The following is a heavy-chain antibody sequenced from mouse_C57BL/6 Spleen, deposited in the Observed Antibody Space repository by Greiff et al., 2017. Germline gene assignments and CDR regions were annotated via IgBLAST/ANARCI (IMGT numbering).Heavy chain of an antibody. CDR3: ARHDYGGAWFAY. D-gene: IGHD2-4*01. V-gene: IGHV1-53*01. Sequence: QVQLQQSGTELVKPGASVKLSCKASGYTFTSYWMHWVKQRPGQGLEWIGNINPSNGGTNYNEKFKSKATLTVDKSSSTAYMQLSSLTSEDSAVYYCARHDYGGAWFAYWGQGTLVTVSA. J-gene: IGHJ3*01. CDR1: GYTFTSYW. CDR2: INPSNGGT.